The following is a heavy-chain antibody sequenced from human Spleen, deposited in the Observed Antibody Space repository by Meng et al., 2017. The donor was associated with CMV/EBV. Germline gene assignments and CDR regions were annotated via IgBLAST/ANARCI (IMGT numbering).Heavy chain of an antibody. Sequence: SVKVSCKASGYIFTGYYMHWVRQAPGQGLEWMGRIIPLFDIVNYAQKLQGRITITADKSTSTAYMELSSLRSEDTAVYYCAKEGGREFGELWGQGTLVTVSS. J-gene: IGHJ4*02. CDR1: GYIFTGYY. V-gene: IGHV1-69*04. CDR3: AKEGGREFGEL. CDR2: IIPLFDIV. D-gene: IGHD3-10*01.